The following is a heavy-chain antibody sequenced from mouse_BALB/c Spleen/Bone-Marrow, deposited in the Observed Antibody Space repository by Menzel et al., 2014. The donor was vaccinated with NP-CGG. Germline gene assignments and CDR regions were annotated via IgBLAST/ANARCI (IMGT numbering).Heavy chain of an antibody. D-gene: IGHD1-1*01. CDR3: ARDYGSSYYYAMDY. CDR2: IDPANGNT. J-gene: IGHJ4*01. Sequence: EVQLQQSGAELVKPGASVKLSCTASGFNIKDTYMHWVKQRPEQGLEWIGRIDPANGNTKYDPKFQSKATITADTSSNTAYLQLSSLTSEDTAVYYCARDYGSSYYYAMDYWGQGTSVTVSS. V-gene: IGHV14-3*02. CDR1: GFNIKDTY.